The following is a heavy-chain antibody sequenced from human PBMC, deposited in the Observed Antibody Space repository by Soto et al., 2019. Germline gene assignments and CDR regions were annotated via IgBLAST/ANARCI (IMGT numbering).Heavy chain of an antibody. CDR3: VKGGWLDF. Sequence: PGGSLRLSCAASGFTFSSYGMHWVRQAPGRGLEWVSFISDDSSRTYYADAVKGRFTISRDNSKHTLYLQMNSLTAEDTAVYACVKGGWLDFWGQGTLVTVSS. D-gene: IGHD3-16*01. CDR1: GFTFSSYG. V-gene: IGHV3-23*01. J-gene: IGHJ5*01. CDR2: ISDDSSRT.